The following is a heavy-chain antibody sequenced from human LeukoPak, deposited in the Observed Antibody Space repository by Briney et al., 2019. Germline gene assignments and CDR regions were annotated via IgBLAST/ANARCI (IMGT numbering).Heavy chain of an antibody. D-gene: IGHD4-11*01. Sequence: GGSLRLSCAASGFTFSSYAMSWVRQAPGKGLEWVSAISGSGGGTYYADSVKGRFTISRDNSKNTLYLQMNSLRAEDTPVYYCANWGGARMTTVTTIGVDYYYGMDVWGQGTTVTVSS. V-gene: IGHV3-23*01. CDR3: ANWGGARMTTVTTIGVDYYYGMDV. J-gene: IGHJ6*02. CDR2: ISGSGGGT. CDR1: GFTFSSYA.